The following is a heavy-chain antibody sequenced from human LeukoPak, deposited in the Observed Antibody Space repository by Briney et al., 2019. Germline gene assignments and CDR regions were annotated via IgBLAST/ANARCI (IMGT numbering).Heavy chain of an antibody. CDR3: AKHHRWSRGAFDI. Sequence: GGSLRLSCAASGFTFSSYAMSWVRPAPGKGLEWVSAISGSGGSTYYADSVKGRFTLPRDNSKNTLYLQMNSLRPEDTAVYYCAKHHRWSRGAFDIWGQGTMVTVSS. CDR1: GFTFSSYA. V-gene: IGHV3-23*01. J-gene: IGHJ3*02. CDR2: ISGSGGST. D-gene: IGHD1-26*01.